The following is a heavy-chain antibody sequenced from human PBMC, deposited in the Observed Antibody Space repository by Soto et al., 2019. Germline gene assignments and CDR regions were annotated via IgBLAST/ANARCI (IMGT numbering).Heavy chain of an antibody. CDR3: ARRYGYSFDY. CDR1: GGSISSYY. V-gene: IGHV4-59*08. J-gene: IGHJ4*02. Sequence: QVQLQESGPGLVKPSETLSLPCTVSGGSISSYYWSWIRQPPGKGLEWIGYIYDSGSTNYNPSVKSRVTISVDTSKNPSDLKLSSVTAADTAVYYCARRYGYSFDYWGQGTLVTVSS. CDR2: IYDSGST. D-gene: IGHD1-1*01.